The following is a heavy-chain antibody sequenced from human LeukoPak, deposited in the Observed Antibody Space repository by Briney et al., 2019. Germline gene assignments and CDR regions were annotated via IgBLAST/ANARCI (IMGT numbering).Heavy chain of an antibody. D-gene: IGHD6-19*01. J-gene: IGHJ5*02. V-gene: IGHV6-1*01. CDR1: GDSLSSNTAA. CDR3: ARSLAVAGRHWFDP. Sequence: SQTLSLTCAISGDSLSSNTAAWNWIRQSPSKGLEWLGRTYYRSKWYNDYAVSVKSRITITADTSKNHFSLQLNSVTPEDTAMYYCARSLAVAGRHWFDPWGQGTLVTVSS. CDR2: TYYRSKWYN.